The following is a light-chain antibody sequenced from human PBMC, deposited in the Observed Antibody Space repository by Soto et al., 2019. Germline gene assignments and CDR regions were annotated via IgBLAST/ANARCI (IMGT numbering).Light chain of an antibody. J-gene: IGLJ1*01. V-gene: IGLV2-14*01. CDR2: DVS. Sequence: QSALTQPASVSGSPGQSITISCTGTSSDVGGYNYVSWYQQHPGKAPKLMIYDVSNRPSGVSNRFSGSKSGNTASLTIYGLQAEDEADYSCSSYTSRSSSTYVFGTGTKVTVL. CDR1: SSDVGGYNY. CDR3: SSYTSRSSSTYV.